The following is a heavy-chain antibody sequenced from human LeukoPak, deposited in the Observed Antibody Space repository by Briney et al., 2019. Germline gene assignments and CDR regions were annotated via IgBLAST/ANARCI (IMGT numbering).Heavy chain of an antibody. CDR3: ARDGAKSYSSSWYWFDP. D-gene: IGHD6-13*01. CDR2: IIPIFGTA. J-gene: IGHJ5*02. CDR1: RGTFSSYA. Sequence: SVKVSCKASRGTFSSYAISWVRQAPGQGLEWMGRIIPIFGTANYAQKFQGRVTITTDESASTAYMELSSLRSEDTAVYYCARDGAKSYSSSWYWFDPWGQGTLVTVSS. V-gene: IGHV1-69*05.